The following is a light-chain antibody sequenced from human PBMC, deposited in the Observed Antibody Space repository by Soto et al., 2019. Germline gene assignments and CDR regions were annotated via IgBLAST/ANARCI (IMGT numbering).Light chain of an antibody. CDR3: QKYDSAHLA. CDR1: HDISNF. J-gene: IGKJ1*01. Sequence: DIQMTQSPVSLFVSVGDRVTISCRASHDISNFLAWYQQKGGESPNLLIYAASALESGVPSRFRGSESGTDFTLTITSLQPEDVATYYCQKYDSAHLAFGQGTKVELK. V-gene: IGKV1-27*01. CDR2: AAS.